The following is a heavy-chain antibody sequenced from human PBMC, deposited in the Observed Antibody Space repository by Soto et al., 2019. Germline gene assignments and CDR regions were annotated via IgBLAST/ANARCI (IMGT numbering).Heavy chain of an antibody. CDR2: ITGSGAGS. CDR1: GFTFSSYA. Sequence: EVQLLESGGGWLQPGGSLRLSCAASGFTFSSYAMNWVRQAPGKGLEWVSGITGSGAGSYYSDSVKGRFTISRDNSKNTLYLHMNSLRVEDTAVYYCAKAYSNSWPNDWFDPWGQGTLVTVSS. CDR3: AKAYSNSWPNDWFDP. J-gene: IGHJ5*02. V-gene: IGHV3-23*01. D-gene: IGHD6-13*01.